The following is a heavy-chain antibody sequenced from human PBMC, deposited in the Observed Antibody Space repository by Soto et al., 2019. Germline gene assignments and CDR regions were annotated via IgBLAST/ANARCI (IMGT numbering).Heavy chain of an antibody. CDR1: GFTFSSYE. CDR2: IGGSGGTK. V-gene: IGHV3-48*03. CDR3: VRDRGGDVGQFLFPDGFDF. J-gene: IGHJ3*01. D-gene: IGHD3-10*01. Sequence: GGSPRLSCGASGFTFSSYEMNWVRQAPGKGLEWISYIGGSGGTKYSADSVKGRFTISRDNAQNSLYLQMNSLRVEDTAVYYCVRDRGGDVGQFLFPDGFDFWGPGTMVTVSS.